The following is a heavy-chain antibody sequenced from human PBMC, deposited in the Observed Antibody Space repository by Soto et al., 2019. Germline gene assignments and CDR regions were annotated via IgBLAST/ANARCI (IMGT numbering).Heavy chain of an antibody. CDR1: GDSVSSNSAG. J-gene: IGHJ4*02. CDR2: TYYRSKWYY. D-gene: IGHD7-27*01. Sequence: PSQTLSLTCAITGDSVSSNSAGWSWVRQSPSRGLEWLGRTYYRSKWYYEYAVSVRGRITINPDTSKNQYSLQLNSLRAEDTAVYHCVRDLLGSGGHFDYWGQGTPVTVSS. V-gene: IGHV6-1*01. CDR3: VRDLLGSGGHFDY.